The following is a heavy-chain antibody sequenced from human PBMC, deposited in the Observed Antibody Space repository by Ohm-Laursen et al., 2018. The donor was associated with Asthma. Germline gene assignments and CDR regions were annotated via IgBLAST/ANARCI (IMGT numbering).Heavy chain of an antibody. Sequence: SLRLSCAASGFTFDAYALHWVRQAPGRGLEWVSGITWNSANIGYADSVRGRFTISRDNTKNSLYLQMNSLREEDTALYYCAKGGTAARPDRYCGGDCYAFFDYWGQGTVVTVSS. CDR2: ITWNSANI. J-gene: IGHJ4*02. CDR1: GFTFDAYA. CDR3: AKGGTAARPDRYCGGDCYAFFDY. V-gene: IGHV3-9*01. D-gene: IGHD2-21*01.